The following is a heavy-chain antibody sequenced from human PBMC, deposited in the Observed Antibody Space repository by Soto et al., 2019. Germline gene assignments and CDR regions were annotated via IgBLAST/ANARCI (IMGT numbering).Heavy chain of an antibody. V-gene: IGHV1-18*01. CDR1: GYTFTSYG. CDR3: ARVRRPGIAVAGDAFDI. CDR2: ISAYNGNT. J-gene: IGHJ3*02. D-gene: IGHD6-19*01. Sequence: QVQLVQSGAEVKKPGASVKVSCKASGYTFTSYGISWVRQAPGQGLEWMGWISAYNGNTNYAQKLQGRVTMTTDTSTTTAYMELRRLRSDDTAVYYCARVRRPGIAVAGDAFDIWGQETMVIVSS.